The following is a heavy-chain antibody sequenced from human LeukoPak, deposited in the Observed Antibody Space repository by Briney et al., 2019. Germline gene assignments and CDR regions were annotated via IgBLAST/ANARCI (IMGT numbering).Heavy chain of an antibody. J-gene: IGHJ4*02. Sequence: GGSLRLSCAASGFTFDDYAMHWVRQAPGKGLEWVSGISWNSGSIGYADSVKGRFTISRDNSKNTLYLQMNSLKTEDTAVYYCTTDSGESGWFDYWGQGTLVTVSS. CDR2: ISWNSGSI. CDR3: TTDSGESGWFDY. D-gene: IGHD6-19*01. CDR1: GFTFDDYA. V-gene: IGHV3-9*01.